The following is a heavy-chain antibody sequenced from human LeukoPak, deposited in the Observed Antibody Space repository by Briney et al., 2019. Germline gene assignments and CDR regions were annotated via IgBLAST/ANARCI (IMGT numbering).Heavy chain of an antibody. J-gene: IGHJ3*01. CDR2: INPNSGGT. CDR1: GDTFTAYY. D-gene: IGHD3-3*01. CDR3: ALEPIALSI. V-gene: IGHV1-2*02. Sequence: ASVKVSCKASGDTFTAYYTHWVRQAPGQGLEWMGWINPNSGGTEYTQRFQGRVTMTRDTSISTAYMELSRLRSDDTAVYYCALEPIALSIWGQGTMVTVSS.